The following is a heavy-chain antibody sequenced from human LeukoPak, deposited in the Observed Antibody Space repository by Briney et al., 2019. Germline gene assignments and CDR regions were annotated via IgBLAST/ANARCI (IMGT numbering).Heavy chain of an antibody. D-gene: IGHD4-11*01. Sequence: GGSLRLSCAVSGFTFSSYWMSWVRQAPGKGLEWVAKINQYGTEKYYVDSVKGRFTVSRGNAKNSLYLQMNSLRDEDTAVYYCARSNPGDYWGQGTLVTVSS. V-gene: IGHV3-7*02. CDR2: INQYGTEK. CDR1: GFTFSSYW. CDR3: ARSNPGDY. J-gene: IGHJ4*02.